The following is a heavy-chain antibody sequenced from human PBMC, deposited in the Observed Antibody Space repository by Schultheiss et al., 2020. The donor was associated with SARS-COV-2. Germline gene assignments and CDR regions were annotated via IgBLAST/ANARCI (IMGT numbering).Heavy chain of an antibody. CDR1: GGTFSSYA. J-gene: IGHJ3*02. D-gene: IGHD3-22*01. CDR3: ARDRRGTMILSDAFDI. Sequence: SVKVSCKASGGTFSSYAISWVRQAPGQGLEWMGGIIPIFGTANYAQKFQGRVTITADESTSTAYMELSSLRSEDTAVYYCARDRRGTMILSDAFDIWGQGTMVTVAS. V-gene: IGHV1-69*13. CDR2: IIPIFGTA.